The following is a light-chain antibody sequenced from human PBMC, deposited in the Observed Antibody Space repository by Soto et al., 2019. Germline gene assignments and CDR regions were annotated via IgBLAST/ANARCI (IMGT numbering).Light chain of an antibody. CDR1: QSISSY. CDR3: QQNYSTPIT. V-gene: IGKV1-39*01. J-gene: IGKJ5*01. Sequence: DIQMTQSPSSMSASVGDRVTITCRASQSISSYLNWYQQKQGKAPKLLIYAASSLQSGVPSRFSGSVSGTDGTITISSLQTEDGSTYYCQQNYSTPITFGQGTRLEIK. CDR2: AAS.